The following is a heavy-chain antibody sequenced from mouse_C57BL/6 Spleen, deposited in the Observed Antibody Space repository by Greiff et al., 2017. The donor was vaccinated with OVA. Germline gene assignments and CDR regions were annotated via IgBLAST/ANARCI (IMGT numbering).Heavy chain of an antibody. D-gene: IGHD1-1*01. J-gene: IGHJ3*01. CDR3: ASGSPSFAY. V-gene: IGHV1-7*01. Sequence: VQGVESGAELAKPGASVKLSCKASGYTFTSYWMHWVKQRPGQGLEWIGYINPSSGYTKYNQKFKDKATLTADKSSSTAYMQLSSLTYEDSAVYYCASGSPSFAYWGQGTLVTVSA. CDR1: GYTFTSYW. CDR2: INPSSGYT.